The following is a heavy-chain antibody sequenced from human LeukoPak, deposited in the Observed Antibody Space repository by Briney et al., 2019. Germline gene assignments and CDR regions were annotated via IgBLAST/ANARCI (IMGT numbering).Heavy chain of an antibody. D-gene: IGHD1-26*01. CDR1: GFTFSSYS. J-gene: IGHJ4*02. CDR2: ISSSSGYI. V-gene: IGHV3-21*01. Sequence: GGSLRLSCAASGFTFSSYSMNWVRQAPGKGLEWVSSISSSSGYICYADSVKGRFTISRDNAKNSLYLQMNSLRAEDTAVYYCAREEVGASSGGFDYWGQGTLVTVSS. CDR3: AREEVGASSGGFDY.